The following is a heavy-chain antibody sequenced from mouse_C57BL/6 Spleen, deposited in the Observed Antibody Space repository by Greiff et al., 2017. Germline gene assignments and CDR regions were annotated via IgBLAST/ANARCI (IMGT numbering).Heavy chain of an antibody. CDR2: INPSSGYP. CDR3: ARFLYDYDEAY. V-gene: IGHV1-4*01. CDR1: GYTFTSYT. Sequence: QVQLQQSGAELARPGASVKMSCKASGYTFTSYTMHWVKQRPGQGLEWIGYINPSSGYPKYNPKFKDKATLTADKSSSTAYMQLSNLTSEDSAVYYCARFLYDYDEAYWGQGTLVTVSA. D-gene: IGHD2-4*01. J-gene: IGHJ3*01.